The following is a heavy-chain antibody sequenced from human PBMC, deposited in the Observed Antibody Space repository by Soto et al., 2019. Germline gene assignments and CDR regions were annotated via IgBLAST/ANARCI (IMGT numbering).Heavy chain of an antibody. D-gene: IGHD3-22*01. Sequence: GGSLRLSCAASGFTFSDYYMNWIRQAPGKGLEWVSYITSSGRTTYYADSVKGRFTISRDNAKNPLYLQMNSLRAEDTAVYYCARGAYYYDSSGLSYWGQGTLVTVSS. V-gene: IGHV3-11*04. CDR3: ARGAYYYDSSGLSY. J-gene: IGHJ4*02. CDR2: ITSSGRTT. CDR1: GFTFSDYY.